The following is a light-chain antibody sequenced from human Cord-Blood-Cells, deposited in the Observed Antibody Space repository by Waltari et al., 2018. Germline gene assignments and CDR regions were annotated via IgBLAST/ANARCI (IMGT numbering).Light chain of an antibody. J-gene: IGLJ1*01. CDR1: RRDVGGYNY. V-gene: IGLV2-14*01. CDR2: DVS. CDR3: SSYTSSSTYV. Sequence: QSALPQPASVSGSPGPSITLSCTGTRRDVGGYNYVPWYQQHPGKAPKLMIYDVSNRPSGVSNRFSGSKSGNTASLTISGLQAEDEADYYCSSYTSSSTYVFGTGTKVTVL.